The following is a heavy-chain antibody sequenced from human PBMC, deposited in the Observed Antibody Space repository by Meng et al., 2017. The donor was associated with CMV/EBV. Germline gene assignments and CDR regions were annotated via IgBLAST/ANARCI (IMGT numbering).Heavy chain of an antibody. CDR2: ISAYNGNT. J-gene: IGHJ3*02. Sequence: ASVKVSCKASGYTFTSYGIRWVRQAPGQGLEWMGWISAYNGNTNYAQKLQGRVTMTTDTSTSTADMELRSLRSDDTAVYYCAREGVAPLDAFDIWGQGTMVTVSS. CDR1: GYTFTSYG. CDR3: AREGVAPLDAFDI. V-gene: IGHV1-18*01. D-gene: IGHD2-15*01.